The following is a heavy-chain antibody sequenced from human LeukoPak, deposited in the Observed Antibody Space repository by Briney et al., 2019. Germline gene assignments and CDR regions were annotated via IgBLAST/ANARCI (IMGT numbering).Heavy chain of an antibody. D-gene: IGHD3-10*01. Sequence: GGSLRLSCAASGFTFSNYWMSWVRQAPGKGLEWVANIKQDGSEKYYVDSVKGRFTISRDNAKNSLYLQMNSLRAEDTAVYYCAKEKEFYFDNWGQGALVTVSS. CDR3: AKEKEFYFDN. V-gene: IGHV3-7*03. CDR1: GFTFSNYW. J-gene: IGHJ4*02. CDR2: IKQDGSEK.